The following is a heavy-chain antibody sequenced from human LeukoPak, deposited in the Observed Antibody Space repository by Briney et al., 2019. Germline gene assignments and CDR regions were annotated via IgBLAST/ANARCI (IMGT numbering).Heavy chain of an antibody. D-gene: IGHD3-22*01. Sequence: GGSLRLSCAASGFTFSDYYMSWIRQAPGKGLEWVSYISSSGSTIYYADSVKGRFTISRDNANNSLYLQMNSLRAEDTAVYYCARVVLDYYDSSGYSGIYYFDYWGQGTLVTVSS. V-gene: IGHV3-11*01. CDR3: ARVVLDYYDSSGYSGIYYFDY. CDR1: GFTFSDYY. CDR2: ISSSGSTI. J-gene: IGHJ4*02.